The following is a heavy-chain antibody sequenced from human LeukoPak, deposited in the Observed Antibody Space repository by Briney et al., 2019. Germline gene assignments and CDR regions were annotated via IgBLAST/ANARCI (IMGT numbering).Heavy chain of an antibody. CDR2: IYYSGST. V-gene: IGHV4-59*02. Sequence: RTSETLSLTCTVSGGSVSSYYWSWIRQPPGKGLEWIGYIYYSGSTNYNPSLKSRVTISVDTSKNQFSLKLSSVTAADTAVYYCARVKRGGSYYFDYWGQGTLVTVSS. D-gene: IGHD1-26*01. CDR3: ARVKRGGSYYFDY. CDR1: GGSVSSYY. J-gene: IGHJ4*02.